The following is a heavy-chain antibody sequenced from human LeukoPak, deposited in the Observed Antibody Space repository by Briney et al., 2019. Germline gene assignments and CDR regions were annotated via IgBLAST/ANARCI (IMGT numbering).Heavy chain of an antibody. CDR1: GFTFSDYY. J-gene: IGHJ6*02. D-gene: IGHD2-2*02. V-gene: IGHV3-11*01. Sequence: GGSLRLSCAASGFTFSDYYMSWIRQAPGKGLEWVSYISSSGSTIYYADSVKGRFTIPRDNAKNSLYLQMNSLRAEDTAVYYCARDVVPAAISTYYYGMDVWGQGTTVTVSS. CDR2: ISSSGSTI. CDR3: ARDVVPAAISTYYYGMDV.